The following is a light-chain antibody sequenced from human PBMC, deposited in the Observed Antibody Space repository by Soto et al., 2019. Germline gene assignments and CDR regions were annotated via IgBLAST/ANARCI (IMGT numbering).Light chain of an antibody. V-gene: IGKV1-39*01. J-gene: IGKJ4*01. CDR1: QTINTA. CDR3: QQSYSAPT. Sequence: DLQMTQSTSSLSASIGDRVTITCRASQTINTALNWYQQKPGKAPELLIYATSILQSGVPSRFSGSGFETNFIRTISSLQPEDFATYYCQQSYSAPTFGGGTKVEVK. CDR2: ATS.